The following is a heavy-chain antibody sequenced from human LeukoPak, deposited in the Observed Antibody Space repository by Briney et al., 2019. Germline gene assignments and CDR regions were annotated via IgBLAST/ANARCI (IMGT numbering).Heavy chain of an antibody. V-gene: IGHV3-30*02. CDR1: GFTFSSYG. D-gene: IGHD3-22*01. CDR3: AKATFYDSSHFDY. Sequence: GGSLRLSCAASGFTFSSYGMHWVRQAPGKGLEWVAFIRYDGSNKYYADSVKGRFTISRDNSKNTLYLQMDSPRAEDTAVYYCAKATFYDSSHFDYWGQGTLVTVSS. J-gene: IGHJ4*02. CDR2: IRYDGSNK.